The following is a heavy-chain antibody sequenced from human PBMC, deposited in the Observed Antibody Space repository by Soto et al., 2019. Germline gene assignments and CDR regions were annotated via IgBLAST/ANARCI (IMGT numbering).Heavy chain of an antibody. J-gene: IGHJ6*02. CDR1: GGSFSGYY. CDR3: ARGRSTSNGWGYSYYAMDV. D-gene: IGHD2-2*01. Sequence: PSETLSLTCAVYGGSFSGYYWSWIRQPPGKGLEWIGEINHSGSTNYKPSLKSRVTTSVDTSKKQFSLKLSSVTAADTAVYYCARGRSTSNGWGYSYYAMDVWGQGTTVTVSS. V-gene: IGHV4-34*01. CDR2: INHSGST.